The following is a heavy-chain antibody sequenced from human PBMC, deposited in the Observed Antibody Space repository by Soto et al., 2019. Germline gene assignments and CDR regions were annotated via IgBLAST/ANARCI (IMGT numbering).Heavy chain of an antibody. D-gene: IGHD3-10*01. J-gene: IGHJ6*03. CDR2: IYYSGST. CDR3: ARGLRADPKITMVRGVNYYYYMDV. CDR1: GGSISSYY. Sequence: SETLSLTCTVSGGSISSYYWSWIRQPPGKGLEWIGYIYYSGSTNYNPSLKSRVTISVDTPKNQFSLKLSSVTAADTAVYYCARGLRADPKITMVRGVNYYYYMDVWGKGTTVTVSS. V-gene: IGHV4-59*01.